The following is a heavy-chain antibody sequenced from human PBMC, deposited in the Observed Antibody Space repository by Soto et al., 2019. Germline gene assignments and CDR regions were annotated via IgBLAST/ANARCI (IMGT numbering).Heavy chain of an antibody. D-gene: IGHD2-21*01. V-gene: IGHV3-23*01. J-gene: IGHJ4*02. CDR1: GFTFSSYA. Sequence: ELQLLESGGGLVQPGGSLRLSCAASGFTFSSYAMSWVRQAPGKGLEWVSAISGSGGSTYYADSVKGRFTISRDNSKNTLYLQMNSLRAEDTAVYYCAKGETAYSGGPHYWGQGTLVTVSS. CDR2: ISGSGGST. CDR3: AKGETAYSGGPHY.